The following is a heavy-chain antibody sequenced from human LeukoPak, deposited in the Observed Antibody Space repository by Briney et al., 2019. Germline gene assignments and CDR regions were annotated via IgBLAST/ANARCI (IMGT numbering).Heavy chain of an antibody. CDR1: GFTFSSYG. J-gene: IGHJ3*02. D-gene: IGHD5-24*01. CDR2: ISYDGSNK. V-gene: IGHV3-30*03. Sequence: GGSLRLSCAASGFTFSSYGMHWVRQAPGKGLEWVAVISYDGSNKYYADSVKGRFTISRDNSKNTLYLQMNSLRAEDTAVYYCARDRRRWLQLTSDAFDIWGQGTMVTVSS. CDR3: ARDRRRWLQLTSDAFDI.